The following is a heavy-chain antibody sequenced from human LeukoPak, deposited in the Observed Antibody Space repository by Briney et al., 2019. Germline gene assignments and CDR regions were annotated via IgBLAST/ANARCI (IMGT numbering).Heavy chain of an antibody. CDR3: AREHYDSSGGGYFDY. CDR2: INSAGRSS. Sequence: WGSLRLSCAASGFTFSSYWMHWVRQAPGKGLVWVSRINSAGRSSNYADSVKGRFTISRDNAKNTLYLQMNSLRAEDTAVYYCAREHYDSSGGGYFDYWGQGTLVTVSS. CDR1: GFTFSSYW. D-gene: IGHD3-22*01. V-gene: IGHV3-74*01. J-gene: IGHJ4*02.